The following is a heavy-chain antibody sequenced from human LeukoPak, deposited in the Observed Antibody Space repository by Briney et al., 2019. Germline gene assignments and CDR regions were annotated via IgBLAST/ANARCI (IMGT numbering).Heavy chain of an antibody. D-gene: IGHD1-26*01. CDR2: IYYSGST. CDR1: GGSISSSSYY. V-gene: IGHV4-39*01. CDR3: ARLRYSGSYPFDY. Sequence: SETLSLTCTVSGGSISSSSYYWGWIRQPPGKGLEWIGSIYYSGSTYYNPSLKSRVTISVDTSKNQFSLKLSSVTAADTAVYYCARLRYSGSYPFDYWGQGTLVTVSS. J-gene: IGHJ4*02.